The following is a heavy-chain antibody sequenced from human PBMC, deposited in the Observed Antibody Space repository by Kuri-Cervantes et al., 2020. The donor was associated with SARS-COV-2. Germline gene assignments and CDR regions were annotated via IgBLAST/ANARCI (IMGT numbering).Heavy chain of an antibody. CDR3: ARAFSPAYTSSDSDPFDF. CDR2: ISSSSSYI. D-gene: IGHD3-16*01. Sequence: GESLMISCAASGFTFSSYSMNWVRQAPGKGLEWVSSISSSSSYIYYADSVRGRFTTSRDNAKTSLYLQMNSLKADDTAVYYCARAFSPAYTSSDSDPFDFWGRGTMVTVSS. J-gene: IGHJ3*01. CDR1: GFTFSSYS. V-gene: IGHV3-21*01.